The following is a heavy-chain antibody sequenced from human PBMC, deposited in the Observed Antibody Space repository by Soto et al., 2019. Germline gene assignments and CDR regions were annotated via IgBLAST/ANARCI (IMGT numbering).Heavy chain of an antibody. J-gene: IGHJ6*02. CDR2: INPNSGGK. Sequence: ASVKVSCKASGYTFTGYYMHWVRQAPGQGLEWMGWINPNSGGKNYAQKFQGRVTMTRDTSISTAYMELSRLRSDDTAVYYCARPPKYDFWSGYYTGYYYYGMDVWGQGTTVTVSS. CDR1: GYTFTGYY. D-gene: IGHD3-3*01. CDR3: ARPPKYDFWSGYYTGYYYYGMDV. V-gene: IGHV1-2*02.